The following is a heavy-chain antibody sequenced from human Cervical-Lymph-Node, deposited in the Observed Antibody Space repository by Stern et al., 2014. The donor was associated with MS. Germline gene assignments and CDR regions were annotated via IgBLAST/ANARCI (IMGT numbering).Heavy chain of an antibody. V-gene: IGHV3-33*06. CDR3: AKDRGMIVVVTYSLDS. Sequence: VQLVDSGRGVVQPGRSLRLSCAASGFTFSTYGMHWVRQAPGKGLEWVAVIWHDASNKYYGDSVKGRFTIYRDNTKNTLYLQLNSLRAEDTAVYFCAKDRGMIVVVTYSLDSWGQGTLVTVSS. CDR1: GFTFSTYG. CDR2: IWHDASNK. J-gene: IGHJ4*02. D-gene: IGHD3-22*01.